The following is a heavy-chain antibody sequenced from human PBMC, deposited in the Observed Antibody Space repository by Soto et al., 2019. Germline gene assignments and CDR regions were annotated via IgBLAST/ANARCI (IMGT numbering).Heavy chain of an antibody. D-gene: IGHD3-22*01. Sequence: LRLSCAASGFTFSSYSMNWVRQAPGKGLEWVSSISSSSSYIYYADSVKGRFTISRDNAKNSLYLQMNSLRAEDTAVYYCARDHNELTYYYDSSGYYPRGMDVWGQGTTVTVSS. V-gene: IGHV3-21*01. J-gene: IGHJ6*02. CDR2: ISSSSSYI. CDR3: ARDHNELTYYYDSSGYYPRGMDV. CDR1: GFTFSSYS.